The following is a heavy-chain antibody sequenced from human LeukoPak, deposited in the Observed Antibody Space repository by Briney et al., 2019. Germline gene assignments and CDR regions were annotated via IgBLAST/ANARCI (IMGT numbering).Heavy chain of an antibody. CDR3: AKKYCGGPCSGIPYDS. CDR1: GFTFSNYA. Sequence: GGSLRLSCAASGFTFSNYAMKWVRQAPGKALEWASSITPSGGNTYYADSVKARFTISRDNSKDTLYLQMNSLRAEDSAIYYCAKKYCGGPCSGIPYDSWGQGTLVTVSS. CDR2: ITPSGGNT. D-gene: IGHD2-21*01. V-gene: IGHV3-23*01. J-gene: IGHJ4*02.